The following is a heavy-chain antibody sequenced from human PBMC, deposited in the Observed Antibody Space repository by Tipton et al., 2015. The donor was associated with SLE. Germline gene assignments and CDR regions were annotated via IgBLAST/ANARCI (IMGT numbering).Heavy chain of an antibody. CDR1: GYTFTNYD. D-gene: IGHD2-21*01. Sequence: QSGAEVKKPGASVKVSCKASGYTFTNYDITWVRQATGQGPEWMGWMNPNSGKTGYTQSFQDRVTMTWDTSISTAYMELRSLRSEDTATYYCARAPNHYIPSGIYYGMDVWGQGTTVTVSS. CDR2: MNPNSGKT. J-gene: IGHJ6*02. V-gene: IGHV1-8*01. CDR3: ARAPNHYIPSGIYYGMDV.